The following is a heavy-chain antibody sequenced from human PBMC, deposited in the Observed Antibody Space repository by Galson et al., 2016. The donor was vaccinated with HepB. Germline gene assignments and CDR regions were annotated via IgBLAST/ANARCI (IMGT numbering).Heavy chain of an antibody. CDR1: GYTFNNFG. CDR2: ISVYNGIT. V-gene: IGHV1-18*01. J-gene: IGHJ4*02. CDR3: ARDTGTHYLDS. D-gene: IGHD1-1*01. Sequence: SVKVSCKASGYTFNNFGIIWARQAPGQGLEWMGWISVYNGITNSAQRFQDRVTMTADTSINTAYMELRSLRPDDTAVYYRARDTGTHYLDSWGQGTLVTVPS.